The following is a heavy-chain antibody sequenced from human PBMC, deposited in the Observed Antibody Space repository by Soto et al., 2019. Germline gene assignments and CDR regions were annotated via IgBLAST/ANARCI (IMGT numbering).Heavy chain of an antibody. CDR1: GGSFSGYY. CDR3: STRAYDTNGYYRFDP. J-gene: IGHJ5*01. V-gene: IGHV4-34*01. Sequence: PSETLSLTCAVYGGSFSGYYWSWIRQPPGKGLEWIGEINHSGSTNYNPSLKSRVTISVDTSKNQFPLTLSAVTAADTAMYYCSTRAYDTNGYYRFDPWGQGTLVTVSS. D-gene: IGHD3-22*01. CDR2: INHSGST.